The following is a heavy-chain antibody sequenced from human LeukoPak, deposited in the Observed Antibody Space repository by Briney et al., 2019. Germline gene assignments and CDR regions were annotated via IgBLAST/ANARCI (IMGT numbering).Heavy chain of an antibody. CDR1: GFTFSSYA. CDR2: ISASGGTI. V-gene: IGHV3-23*01. Sequence: GGSLRLSCAAYGFTFSSYAMSWVRQAPEKGLEWVSGISASGGTIYYADSVKGRFTISRDNSKNSLFLQMNSLRAEDTAVYYCAKQGRSWYYSYMDVWGKGTTVTVSS. CDR3: AKQGRSWYYSYMDV. J-gene: IGHJ6*03. D-gene: IGHD6-13*01.